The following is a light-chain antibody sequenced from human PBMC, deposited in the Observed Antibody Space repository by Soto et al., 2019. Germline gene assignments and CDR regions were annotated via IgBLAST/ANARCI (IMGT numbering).Light chain of an antibody. Sequence: ESVLTQSPGTLSLSPGERATLSCRASQSVSGSHLAWYQQKPGQAPRLLIYGASSRATGIPDRFSGSGSWTDFTLSIRRLEPEDFAVYYCQHYGFSLITFGQGTRLEIK. CDR1: QSVSGSH. CDR3: QHYGFSLIT. J-gene: IGKJ5*01. V-gene: IGKV3-20*01. CDR2: GAS.